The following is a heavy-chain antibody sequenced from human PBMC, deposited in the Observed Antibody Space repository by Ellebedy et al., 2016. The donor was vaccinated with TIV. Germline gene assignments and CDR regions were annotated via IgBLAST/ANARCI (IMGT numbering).Heavy chain of an antibody. J-gene: IGHJ2*01. CDR3: ARGQGWYFDL. V-gene: IGHV3-7*01. CDR1: GFYFSSYW. CDR2: IKQDGSET. Sequence: GESLKISXAASGFYFSSYWMTWVRQAPGKGLEWVANIKQDGSETYYVDSVKGRFTISRDNAKNSLYLHMDSLRGEDTAVYYFARGQGWYFDLWGRGTLVTVSS.